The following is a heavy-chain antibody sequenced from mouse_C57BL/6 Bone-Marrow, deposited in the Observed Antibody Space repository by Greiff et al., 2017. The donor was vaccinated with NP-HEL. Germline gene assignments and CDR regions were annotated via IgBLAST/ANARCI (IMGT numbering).Heavy chain of an antibody. CDR3: ARDFDV. CDR2: ISSGSSTI. J-gene: IGHJ1*03. V-gene: IGHV5-17*01. Sequence: EVKLMESGGGLVKPGGSLKLSCAASGFTFSDYGMHRVRQAPEKGLEWVAYISSGSSTIYYADTVKGRFTISRDNAKNTLFLQMTSLRSEDTAMYYCARDFDVWGTGTTVTVSS. CDR1: GFTFSDYG.